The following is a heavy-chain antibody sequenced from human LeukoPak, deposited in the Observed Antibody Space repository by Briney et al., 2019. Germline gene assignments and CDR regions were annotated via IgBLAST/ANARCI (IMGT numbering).Heavy chain of an antibody. CDR1: GFTFSSYG. CDR2: IWYDGSNK. D-gene: IGHD6-13*01. Sequence: GGSLRLSCAASGFTFSSYGMHWVRQAPGKGLEWVAVIWYDGSNKYYADSVKGRFTISRDNSKNALYLQKTILRVEDTALYYCARDRWQQLVSPLEWGQGTLVTVSS. CDR3: ARDRWQQLVSPLE. J-gene: IGHJ4*02. V-gene: IGHV3-33*01.